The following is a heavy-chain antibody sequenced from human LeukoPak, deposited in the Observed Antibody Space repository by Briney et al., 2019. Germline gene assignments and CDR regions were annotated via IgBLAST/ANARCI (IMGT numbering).Heavy chain of an antibody. CDR3: ALIAAGGKDY. CDR1: GFTFSSSS. D-gene: IGHD6-13*01. Sequence: GGSQRLSCAASGFTFSSSSMNWVRQAAGKGLEWVSCISSSTRNIYYADSVKGRFTISRDNAKNSLYLQMNSLRAEDTAVYHCALIAAGGKDYWGQGTLVTVSS. CDR2: ISSSTRNI. V-gene: IGHV3-21*01. J-gene: IGHJ4*02.